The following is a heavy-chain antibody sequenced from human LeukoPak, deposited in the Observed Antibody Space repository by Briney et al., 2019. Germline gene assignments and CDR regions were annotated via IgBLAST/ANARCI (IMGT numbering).Heavy chain of an antibody. CDR1: GFTFSSYS. CDR2: ISSSSSYI. V-gene: IGHV3-21*01. J-gene: IGHJ3*02. CDR3: ARAGGSYYTSGAFDI. D-gene: IGHD1-26*01. Sequence: PGGSLRLSCAASGFTFSSYSMNWVRQAPGKGLEWVSSISSSSSYIYYADSVKGRFTISRDNAKNSLYLQMNSLRAEDTAVYYCARAGGSYYTSGAFDIWGQGTMVTVSS.